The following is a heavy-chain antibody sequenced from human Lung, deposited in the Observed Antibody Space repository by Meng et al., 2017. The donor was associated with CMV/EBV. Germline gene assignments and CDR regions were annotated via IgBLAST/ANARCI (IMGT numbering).Heavy chain of an antibody. CDR2: VSDSGNT. J-gene: IGHJ4*01. CDR1: PGSISSYY. V-gene: IGHV4-59*01. CDR3: SSRRGGWPYVDF. Sequence: SETLSLXCTVSPGSISSYYWSWIRQPPGKGLEWIGYVSDSGNTNYNPSLKSRVTISIDTSKNQFSLRLKSVTAADTAVYYCSSRRGGWPYVDFWGHGTLVTVSS. D-gene: IGHD6-19*01.